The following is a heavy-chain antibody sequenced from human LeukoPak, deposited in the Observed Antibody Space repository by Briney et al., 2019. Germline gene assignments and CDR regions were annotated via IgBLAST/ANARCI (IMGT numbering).Heavy chain of an antibody. V-gene: IGHV3-30*04. CDR2: ISDDGGNE. Sequence: GGSLRLSCAASGFTFSRYAMHWARQAPGMGLAWVAVISDDGGNEYYLESVKGRFTISRDNAKNSLYLQMNSLRAEDTAVYYCARRSGSPPDVFDIWGQGTMVTVSS. CDR1: GFTFSRYA. D-gene: IGHD1-26*01. CDR3: ARRSGSPPDVFDI. J-gene: IGHJ3*02.